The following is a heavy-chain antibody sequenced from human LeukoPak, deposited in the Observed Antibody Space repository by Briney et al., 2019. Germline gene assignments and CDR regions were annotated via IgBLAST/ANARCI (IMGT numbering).Heavy chain of an antibody. V-gene: IGHV3-23*01. CDR2: ISGSGGST. Sequence: GGSLRLSCAASGFTFSSYAMSWVRQAPGKGLEWVSAISGSGGSTYYADSVKGRFTISRDNSKNTLYLQMNSLRAEDTAVYYCAKEGFLDLWGVVYYYYMGVWGKGTTVTVSS. J-gene: IGHJ6*03. CDR3: AKEGFLDLWGVVYYYYMGV. CDR1: GFTFSSYA. D-gene: IGHD3/OR15-3a*01.